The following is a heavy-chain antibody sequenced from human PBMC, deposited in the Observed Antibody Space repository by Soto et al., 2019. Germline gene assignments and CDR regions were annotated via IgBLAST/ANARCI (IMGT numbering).Heavy chain of an antibody. D-gene: IGHD3-3*01. CDR1: GGSISSYY. CDR2: IYYSGST. Sequence: SGTLSLTCTVSGGSISSYYWSWIRQPPGKGLEWIGYIYYSGSTNYNPSLKSRVTISVDTSKNQFSLKLSSVTAADTAVYYCARSGFGDFWSGYYSDFDYWGQGTPVTVSS. CDR3: ARSGFGDFWSGYYSDFDY. J-gene: IGHJ4*02. V-gene: IGHV4-59*12.